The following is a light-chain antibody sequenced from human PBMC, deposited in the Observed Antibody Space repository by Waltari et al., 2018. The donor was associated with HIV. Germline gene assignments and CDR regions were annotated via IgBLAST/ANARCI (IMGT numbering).Light chain of an antibody. V-gene: IGKV3D-20*01. CDR3: QQCGGSPGT. J-gene: IGKJ2*01. CDR1: QSISSY. CDR2: DAS. Sequence: EIVLTQSPATLSLSPGERATLSCGACQSISSYLAWYQQKPGLAPRLLIYDASNRAPGIPDRFSGSGSGTEFTLTISRLEPEDFAVYYCQQCGGSPGTFGQGTKLEI.